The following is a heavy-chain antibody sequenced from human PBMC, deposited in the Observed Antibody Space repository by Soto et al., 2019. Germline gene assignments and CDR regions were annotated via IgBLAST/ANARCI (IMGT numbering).Heavy chain of an antibody. CDR1: GYTFTSYG. D-gene: IGHD3-9*01. CDR2: ISAYNGNT. Sequence: QVQLVQSGAEVKKPGASVKVSCKASGYTFTSYGISWVRQAPGQGLEGMGWISAYNGNTNYAQKLQGRVTMTTDTSTSTAYMELRSLRSDDTAVYYCARSTVLRYVDWLSQGMVSDYWGQGTLVTVSS. J-gene: IGHJ4*02. V-gene: IGHV1-18*01. CDR3: ARSTVLRYVDWLSQGMVSDY.